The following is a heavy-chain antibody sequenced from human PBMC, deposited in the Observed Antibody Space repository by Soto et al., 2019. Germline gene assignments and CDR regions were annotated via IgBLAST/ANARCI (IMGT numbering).Heavy chain of an antibody. CDR3: AKSAALYSSGCFRTLHRHPYGIDV. V-gene: IGHV3-23*01. CDR2: ISGSGGST. J-gene: IGHJ6*02. CDR1: GFTFSSYA. Sequence: GGSLRLSCAASGFTFSSYAMSWVRQAPGKGLEWVSAISGSGGSTYYADSVTGRFTISRDNSKNTLYLQMNNLRGGHTSVYYSAKSAALYSSGCFRTLHRHPYGIDVWCQGTTLTVSS. D-gene: IGHD6-19*01.